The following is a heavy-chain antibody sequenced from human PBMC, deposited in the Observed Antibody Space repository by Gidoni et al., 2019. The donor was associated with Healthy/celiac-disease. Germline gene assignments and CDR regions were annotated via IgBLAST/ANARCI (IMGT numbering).Heavy chain of an antibody. D-gene: IGHD5-12*01. V-gene: IGHV3-64D*06. CDR3: VKAPDTDGYAAGFDY. Sequence: EVQLVESGGGLVQPGGSLRLSCSASGFTFSSYAMHWVRQAPGKGLEYVSAISSNGGSTYYADSVKGRFTISRDNSKNTLYLQMSSLRAEDTAVYYCVKAPDTDGYAAGFDYWGQGTLVTVSS. CDR2: ISSNGGST. CDR1: GFTFSSYA. J-gene: IGHJ4*02.